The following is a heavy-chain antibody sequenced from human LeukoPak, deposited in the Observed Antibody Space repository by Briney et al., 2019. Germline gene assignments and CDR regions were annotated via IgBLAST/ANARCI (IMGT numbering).Heavy chain of an antibody. CDR2: MKEDEHAK. V-gene: IGHV3-7*01. J-gene: IGHJ4*02. CDR1: GFTFRSYW. CDR3: ARVVGGSLDY. Sequence: PGGSLRLSCAASGFTFRSYWMAWVRQAPGKGLEWVANMKEDEHAKHQADSVKGRFTISRDNAQNSVYLQMSSLRGEDTAVYYCARVVGGSLDYGGQGPLVTISA. D-gene: IGHD1-26*01.